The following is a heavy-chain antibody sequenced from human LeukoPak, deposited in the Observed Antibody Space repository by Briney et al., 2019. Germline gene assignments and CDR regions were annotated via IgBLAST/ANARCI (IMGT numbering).Heavy chain of an antibody. CDR2: ISAYNGNT. CDR1: GYTFTSYG. Sequence: ASVKVSCKASGYTFTSYGISWVRQAPGQGLEWMGWISAYNGNTNYAQKLQGRVTMTTDTPTSTAYMELRSLRSDDTAVYYCARASRGFLVGKGFDPWGQGTLVTVSS. V-gene: IGHV1-18*01. D-gene: IGHD3-3*01. J-gene: IGHJ5*02. CDR3: ARASRGFLVGKGFDP.